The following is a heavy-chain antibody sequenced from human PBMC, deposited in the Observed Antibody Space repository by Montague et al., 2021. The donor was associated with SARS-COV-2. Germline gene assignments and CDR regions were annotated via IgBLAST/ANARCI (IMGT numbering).Heavy chain of an antibody. CDR3: ARGLLDPLDY. J-gene: IGHJ4*02. Sequence: SETLSLTCAVYGGSFSGYYWSWIRQPPGKGLEWIGEINHSGSTNYNPSLKSRVTISVDTSKNQFSLKLSSVTAADTAVYYCARGLLDPLDYWGRGTLVTVSS. CDR2: INHSGST. CDR1: GGSFSGYY. V-gene: IGHV4-34*01.